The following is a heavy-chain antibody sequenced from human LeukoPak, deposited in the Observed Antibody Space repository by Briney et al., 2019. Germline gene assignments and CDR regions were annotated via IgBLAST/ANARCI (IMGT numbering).Heavy chain of an antibody. CDR3: ASHFWNYYRPDL. Sequence: GGSLRLSCAASGFGFSTYSMNWVRQAPGKGLEWVSSISGSGSYIYYADSVKGRFTTSRDNAKNSLFLQMNSLRAEDTAIYYCASHFWNYYRPDLWGQGTLVSVSS. CDR2: ISGSGSYI. D-gene: IGHD3-3*02. CDR1: GFGFSTYS. V-gene: IGHV3-21*01. J-gene: IGHJ5*02.